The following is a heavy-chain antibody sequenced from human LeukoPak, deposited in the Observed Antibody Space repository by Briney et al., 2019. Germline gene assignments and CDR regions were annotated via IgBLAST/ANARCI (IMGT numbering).Heavy chain of an antibody. Sequence: PGGSLRLSCAASGFTFSSYGMHWVRQAPGKGLEWVAFIRYDGSNKYYADSVKCRFTISGDNSKHTLYLQMNSLRAEDTAVYYCAKDFPEWYYYDSSGYFDYWGQGTLVTVSS. V-gene: IGHV3-30*02. J-gene: IGHJ4*02. D-gene: IGHD3-22*01. CDR3: AKDFPEWYYYDSSGYFDY. CDR2: IRYDGSNK. CDR1: GFTFSSYG.